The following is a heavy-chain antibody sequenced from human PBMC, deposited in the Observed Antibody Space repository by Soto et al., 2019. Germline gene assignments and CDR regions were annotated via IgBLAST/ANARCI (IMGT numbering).Heavy chain of an antibody. D-gene: IGHD1-26*01. CDR2: ISAYNGNT. CDR1: GYTFTSYG. J-gene: IGHJ5*02. Sequence: VASVKVSCKASGYTFTSYGISWVRQAPGQGLERMGWISAYNGNTNYAQKLQGRVTMTTDTSTSTAYMELRSLRSDDTAVYYCARDLPQGGWFDPWGQGTLVTVSS. V-gene: IGHV1-18*01. CDR3: ARDLPQGGWFDP.